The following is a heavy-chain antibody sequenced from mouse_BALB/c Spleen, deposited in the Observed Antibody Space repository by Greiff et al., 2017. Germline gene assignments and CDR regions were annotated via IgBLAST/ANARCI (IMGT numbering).Heavy chain of an antibody. CDR2: IWAGGST. V-gene: IGHV2-9*02. D-gene: IGHD1-1*01. CDR3: ARDREGITTVGYFDV. Sequence: VKLVESGPGLVAPSQSLSITCTVSGFSLTSYGVHWVRQPPGKGLEWLGVIWAGGSTNYNSALMSRLSISKDNSKSQVFLKMNSLQTDDTAMYYCARDREGITTVGYFDVWGAGTTVTVSS. CDR1: GFSLTSYG. J-gene: IGHJ1*01.